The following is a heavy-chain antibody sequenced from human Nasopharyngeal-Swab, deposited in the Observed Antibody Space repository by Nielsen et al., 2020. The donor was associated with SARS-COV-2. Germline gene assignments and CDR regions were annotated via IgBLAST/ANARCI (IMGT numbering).Heavy chain of an antibody. J-gene: IGHJ1*01. CDR3: ARMMAGYDGYLQN. CDR1: GYTFTSYD. CDR2: TQLNNAKT. Sequence: ASVKVSCKASGYTFTSYDINWVRQAPGHGPEWLGRTQLNNAKTVYAQKFQGRVTMTWNTSITTAYMRLSGLRSDDTAVYYCARMMAGYDGYLQNWGQGILVTVSS. D-gene: IGHD2-2*03. V-gene: IGHV1-8*01.